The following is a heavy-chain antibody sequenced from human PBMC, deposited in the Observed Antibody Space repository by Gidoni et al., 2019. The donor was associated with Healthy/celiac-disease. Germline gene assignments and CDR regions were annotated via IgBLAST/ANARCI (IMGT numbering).Heavy chain of an antibody. V-gene: IGHV1-46*01. J-gene: IGHJ4*02. CDR2: INPSVVGT. CDR3: ARDFSSTYDY. D-gene: IGHD6-13*01. Sequence: MGIINPSVVGTNYAQKFQGRVTMTRDTSTSTVYMELSSLRSEDTAFYYCARDFSSTYDYWGQGTLVTVSS.